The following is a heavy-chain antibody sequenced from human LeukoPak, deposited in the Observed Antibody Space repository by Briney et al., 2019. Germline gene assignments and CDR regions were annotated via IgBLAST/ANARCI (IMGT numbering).Heavy chain of an antibody. CDR3: ARRGLTLDAFDI. Sequence: GGSLRLSCAASGFTFSSYSMNWVRQAPGKGLEWVSSISSSSSYIYYADSVKGRFTISRDNAKNSLYLQMNSLRVEDTAVYYCARRGLTLDAFDIWGQGTMVTVSS. CDR1: GFTFSSYS. V-gene: IGHV3-21*01. J-gene: IGHJ3*02. CDR2: ISSSSSYI.